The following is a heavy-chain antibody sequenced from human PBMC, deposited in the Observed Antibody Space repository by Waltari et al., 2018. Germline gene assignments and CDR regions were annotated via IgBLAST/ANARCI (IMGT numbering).Heavy chain of an antibody. CDR1: CVSISSSSYY. CDR2: IYYRGST. V-gene: IGHV4-39*01. J-gene: IGHJ4*02. D-gene: IGHD3-16*01. Sequence: QLQLQESGPGLVKPSGTLTLPCTVSCVSISSSSYYWGWFRQPPGKGLEWIGSIYYRGSTYYNPSLKSRVTISVDTSKNQFSLKLSSVTAADTAVYYCARQVFGGGFFDYWGQGTLVTVSS. CDR3: ARQVFGGGFFDY.